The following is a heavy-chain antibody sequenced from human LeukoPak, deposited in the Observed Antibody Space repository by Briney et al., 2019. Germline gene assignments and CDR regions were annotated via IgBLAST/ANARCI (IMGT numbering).Heavy chain of an antibody. CDR1: GGSISSSSYY. Sequence: SETLSLTCTVSGGSISSSSYYWDWIRQPPGKGLEWIGSIYYSGSTYYNPSLKSRATISVDTSKNQFSLKLSSVTAADTAVYYCARIPRVDFWSGYYHPQYGMDVWGQGTTVTVSS. J-gene: IGHJ6*02. D-gene: IGHD3-3*01. CDR3: ARIPRVDFWSGYYHPQYGMDV. CDR2: IYYSGST. V-gene: IGHV4-39*01.